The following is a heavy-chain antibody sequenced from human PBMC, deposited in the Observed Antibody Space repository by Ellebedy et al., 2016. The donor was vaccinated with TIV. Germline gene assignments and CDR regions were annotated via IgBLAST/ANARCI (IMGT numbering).Heavy chain of an antibody. Sequence: SETLSLTXTVSGGSISSGGYYWSWIRQHPGKGLEWIGYIYYSGSTNYNPSLKSRVTISVDTSKNQFSLKLSSVTAADTAVYYCARAGGVRGVIITETLQFDYWGQGTLVTVSS. J-gene: IGHJ4*02. CDR2: IYYSGST. D-gene: IGHD3-10*01. CDR3: ARAGGVRGVIITETLQFDY. CDR1: GGSISSGGYY. V-gene: IGHV4-61*08.